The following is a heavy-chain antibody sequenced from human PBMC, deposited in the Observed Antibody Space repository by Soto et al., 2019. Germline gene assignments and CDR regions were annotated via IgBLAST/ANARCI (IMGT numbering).Heavy chain of an antibody. Sequence: XGSLRLSCAASGFTLSNAWMSWVRQAPGKGLDWVGRIKSKTDGGTTDYAAPVKGRFTISRDDSKNTLYLQMNSLKTEDTAVYYCTTDFLYCSGGSCPSAEYFQHWGQGTLVTVSS. CDR2: IKSKTDGGTT. CDR3: TTDFLYCSGGSCPSAEYFQH. V-gene: IGHV3-15*01. J-gene: IGHJ1*01. D-gene: IGHD2-15*01. CDR1: GFTLSNAW.